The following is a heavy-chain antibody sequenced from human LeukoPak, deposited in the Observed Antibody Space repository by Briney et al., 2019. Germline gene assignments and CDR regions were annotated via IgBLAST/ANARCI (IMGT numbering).Heavy chain of an antibody. CDR2: IYHSGST. J-gene: IGHJ4*02. V-gene: IGHV4-39*07. CDR1: GGSISSSSYY. Sequence: SETLSLTCTVSGGSISSSSYYWGWIRQPPGKGLEWIGSIYHSGSTYYNPSLKSRVTISVDTSRNQFSLKLSSVTAADTAVYYCARGVARSSKFHFSYYFDYWGQGTLVTVSS. CDR3: ARGVARSSKFHFSYYFDY. D-gene: IGHD6-6*01.